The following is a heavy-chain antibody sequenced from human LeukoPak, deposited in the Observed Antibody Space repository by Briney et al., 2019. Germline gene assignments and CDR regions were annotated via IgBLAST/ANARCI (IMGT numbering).Heavy chain of an antibody. D-gene: IGHD3-22*01. V-gene: IGHV1-46*01. CDR2: INPSGGST. CDR3: ARVRGYYDSSGPRDY. Sequence: GASVKVSCKASGYTFTSYYMHWVRQAPGQGLEWMGIINPSGGSTSYAQKFQGRVTMTRDTSTSTAYMELRSLRSDDTAVYYCARVRGYYDSSGPRDYWGQGTLVTVSS. J-gene: IGHJ4*02. CDR1: GYTFTSYY.